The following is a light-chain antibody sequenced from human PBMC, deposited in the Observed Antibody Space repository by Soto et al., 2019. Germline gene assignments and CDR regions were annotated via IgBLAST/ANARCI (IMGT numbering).Light chain of an antibody. CDR2: DAS. CDR3: QQYNSYSWT. CDR1: QSISIW. V-gene: IGKV1-5*01. J-gene: IGKJ1*01. Sequence: SSPYTSVGDRVTITCRASQSISIWLAWYHQKTGKAPKLLIYDASSLESGVPSRVSGSGSGTEFTLTISSLQPDDFATYYCQQYNSYSWTFGQEPKVDIK.